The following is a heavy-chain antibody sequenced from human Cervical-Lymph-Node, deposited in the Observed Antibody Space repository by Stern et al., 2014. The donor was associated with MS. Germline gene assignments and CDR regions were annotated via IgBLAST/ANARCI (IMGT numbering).Heavy chain of an antibody. D-gene: IGHD4-17*01. V-gene: IGHV1-18*01. CDR1: GYTFTDYG. J-gene: IGHJ4*02. CDR3: ARDRANYGVFDY. CDR2: ISGHNGVT. Sequence: QVQLVQSGGGVKKPGASVKGSCKTSGYTFTDYGVTWVRLAPGQGLEWMGWISGHNGVTNDARKFQDRVTITTDTSTNTAYLELRSLRADDTAIYYCARDRANYGVFDYWGQGSRVTVSA.